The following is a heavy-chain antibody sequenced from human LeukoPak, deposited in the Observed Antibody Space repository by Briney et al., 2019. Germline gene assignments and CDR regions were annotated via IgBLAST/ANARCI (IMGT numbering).Heavy chain of an antibody. V-gene: IGHV4-30-2*01. CDR2: IYHSGST. CDR1: GGSISSGGYS. CDR3: ARGAVAGRSPYNWFDP. Sequence: SENLSLTCAVSGGSISSGGYSWSWIRQPPGKGLEWIGSIYHSGSTYYNPSLKSRVTISVDRSKNQFSLKLSSVTAADTAVYYCARGAVAGRSPYNWFDPWGQGTLVTVSS. D-gene: IGHD6-19*01. J-gene: IGHJ5*02.